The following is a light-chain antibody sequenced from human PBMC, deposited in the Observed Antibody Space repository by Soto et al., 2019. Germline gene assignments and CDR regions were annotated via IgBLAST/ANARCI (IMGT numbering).Light chain of an antibody. V-gene: IGLV1-40*01. CDR1: SSNIGPGYD. Sequence: SVLTQPPSVSGAPGQRVTISCTGSSSNIGPGYDVHWYQQLPGTAPKLLIYANNIRPSGVPGRFSGSKSGTSASLAITGLQAEDEADYDCQSYDTSLSGYVFGTGTKVTVL. J-gene: IGLJ1*01. CDR3: QSYDTSLSGYV. CDR2: ANN.